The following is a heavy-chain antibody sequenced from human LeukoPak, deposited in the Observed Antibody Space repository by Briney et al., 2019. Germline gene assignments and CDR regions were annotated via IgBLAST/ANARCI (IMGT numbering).Heavy chain of an antibody. CDR2: IYHSGST. D-gene: IGHD3/OR15-3a*01. Sequence: SQTLSLTCAVPGGSISSGGYSWSWIRQPPGKGLEWIGYIYHSGSTYYNPSLKSRVTISVDRSKNQFSLKLSSVTAADTAVYYCASAPYDFWSGYSSPHYFDYWGQGTLVTVSS. CDR1: GGSISSGGYS. J-gene: IGHJ4*02. V-gene: IGHV4-30-2*01. CDR3: ASAPYDFWSGYSSPHYFDY.